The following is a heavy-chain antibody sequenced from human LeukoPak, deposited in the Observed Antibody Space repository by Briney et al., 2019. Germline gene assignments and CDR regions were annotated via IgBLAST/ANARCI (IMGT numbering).Heavy chain of an antibody. Sequence: GGSLRLSCAASGFTFSSYGMHWVRQAPGKGLEWVAVIWYDGSNKYYADSVKGRFTISRDNSKNTLYLQLNSLRAEDTALYHCARDHGYSSSWYAVDSWGRGTLVTVSS. V-gene: IGHV3-33*01. D-gene: IGHD6-13*01. CDR2: IWYDGSNK. CDR1: GFTFSSYG. CDR3: ARDHGYSSSWYAVDS. J-gene: IGHJ5*01.